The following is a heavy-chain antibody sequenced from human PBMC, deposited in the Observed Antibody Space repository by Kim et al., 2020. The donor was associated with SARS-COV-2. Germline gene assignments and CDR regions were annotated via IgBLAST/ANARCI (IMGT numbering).Heavy chain of an antibody. CDR3: ARANREGIFDY. Sequence: NTNCAEKLQSRVTMTTATSTSTAYMELRSLGSDDTAVYYCARANREGIFDYWGQGTLVTVSS. V-gene: IGHV1-18*01. D-gene: IGHD1-26*01. J-gene: IGHJ4*02. CDR2: NT.